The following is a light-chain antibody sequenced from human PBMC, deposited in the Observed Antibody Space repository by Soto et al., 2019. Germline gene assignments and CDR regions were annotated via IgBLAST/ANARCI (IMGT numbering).Light chain of an antibody. J-gene: IGLJ2*01. Sequence: HSALTQPASVSGSPGQSITISCTGTSSDVGSYNLVSWYQQHPGKAPKLIIYEATKRPSGVSSRFSGSKSGNTASLTISGLQAEDEADYHCCSYAGTNTFVLFGGGTKLTVL. CDR3: CSYAGTNTFVL. CDR2: EAT. CDR1: SSDVGSYNL. V-gene: IGLV2-23*02.